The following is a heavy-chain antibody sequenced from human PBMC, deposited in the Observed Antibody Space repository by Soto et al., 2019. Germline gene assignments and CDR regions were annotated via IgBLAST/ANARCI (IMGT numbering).Heavy chain of an antibody. V-gene: IGHV1-69*01. J-gene: IGHJ4*02. CDR1: GGTFSSYG. Sequence: QVQLVQSGAEVKKPGSSVRISCMTSGGTFSSYGISWVRQAPGEGLEWMGGIIPIFGSPHYAQRFQGRVSITANDSATTAYLELGSLTSYDTAVYYCVRDPPFSGWYGILDYWGQGTLVTVSS. CDR2: IIPIFGSP. D-gene: IGHD6-19*01. CDR3: VRDPPFSGWYGILDY.